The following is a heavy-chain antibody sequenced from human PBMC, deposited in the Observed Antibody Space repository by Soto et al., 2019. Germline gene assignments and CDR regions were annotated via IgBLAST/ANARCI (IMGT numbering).Heavy chain of an antibody. Sequence: SETLSLTCTVSGGSISSGGYYWSWIRQHPGKGLEWIGYIYYSGSTYYNPSLKSRVTISVDTSKNQFSLKLSSVTAADTAVYYCARHPWEKLLYVGWLDPWGQGTLVTVYS. CDR3: ARHPWEKLLYVGWLDP. V-gene: IGHV4-31*03. D-gene: IGHD2-2*02. CDR1: GGSISSGGYY. J-gene: IGHJ5*02. CDR2: IYYSGST.